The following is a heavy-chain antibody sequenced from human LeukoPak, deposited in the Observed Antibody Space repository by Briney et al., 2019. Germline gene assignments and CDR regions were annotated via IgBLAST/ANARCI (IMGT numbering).Heavy chain of an antibody. J-gene: IGHJ4*02. CDR2: ISSSGSTI. Sequence: GGSLRLSCAASGFTFSGYYMSWIRQAPGKGLEWVSYISSSGSTIYYADSVKGRFTISRDNSKNTLYLQMNSLRAEDTAVYYCANFILTSITMVRGSLYYWGQGTLVTVSS. CDR3: ANFILTSITMVRGSLYY. CDR1: GFTFSGYY. V-gene: IGHV3-11*01. D-gene: IGHD3-10*01.